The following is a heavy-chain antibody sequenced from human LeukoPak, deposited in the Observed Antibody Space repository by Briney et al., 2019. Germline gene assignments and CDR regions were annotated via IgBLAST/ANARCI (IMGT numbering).Heavy chain of an antibody. CDR2: IYYSGNT. D-gene: IGHD3-16*02. Sequence: SETLSLTCTVSAGSIRSTTYYWGWIRQPPGKGLEWIGRIYYSGNTYYSPSLMSRVTISVATSKNQFSLTLGSATAADKTVYYCARGGSDYVRGRYRSPALRDYGGRGTVVSVFS. V-gene: IGHV4-39*07. CDR1: AGSIRSTTYY. CDR3: ARGGSDYVRGRYRSPALRDY. J-gene: IGHJ4*02.